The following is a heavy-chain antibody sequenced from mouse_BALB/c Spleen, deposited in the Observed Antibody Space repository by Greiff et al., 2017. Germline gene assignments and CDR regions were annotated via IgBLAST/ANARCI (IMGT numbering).Heavy chain of an antibody. J-gene: IGHJ3*01. D-gene: IGHD6-5*01. CDR1: GFNIKDTY. V-gene: IGHV14-3*02. Sequence: EVKLVESGAELVKPGASVKLSCTASGFNIKDTYMHWVKQRPEQGLEWIGRIDPANGNTKYDPTFQGKATITADTSSNTAYLQLSSLTSEDTAVYYCAPYAPWFAYWGQGTLVTVSA. CDR2: IDPANGNT. CDR3: APYAPWFAY.